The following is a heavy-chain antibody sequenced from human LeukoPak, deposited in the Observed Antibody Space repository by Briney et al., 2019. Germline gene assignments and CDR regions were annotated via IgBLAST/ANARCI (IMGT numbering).Heavy chain of an antibody. D-gene: IGHD3-3*01. CDR3: AKVAEPTIRHLEWLLSSFDY. V-gene: IGHV3-23*01. J-gene: IGHJ4*02. Sequence: GGSLRLSCAASGFTFSSYAMSWVRQAPGKGLEWVSAISGSGGSTYYADSVKGRFTISRDNSKNTLYLQMNSLRAEDTAVYYCAKVAEPTIRHLEWLLSSFDYWGQGTLVTVSS. CDR2: ISGSGGST. CDR1: GFTFSSYA.